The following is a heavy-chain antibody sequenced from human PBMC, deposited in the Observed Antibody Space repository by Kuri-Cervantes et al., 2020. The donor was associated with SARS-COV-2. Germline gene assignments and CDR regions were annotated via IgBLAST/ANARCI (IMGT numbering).Heavy chain of an antibody. J-gene: IGHJ4*02. CDR2: ISYDGNNK. CDR1: GFKFSRTD. V-gene: IGHV3-30*18. CDR3: AKDGAGAHDF. D-gene: IGHD4/OR15-4a*01. Sequence: GESLKISCAASGFKFSRTDMHWVRQAPGKGLEWVALISYDGNNKKCIASGKGRFTISRDNSQSKLYLQMRSLRPEDTAMYYCAKDGAGAHDFWGQGTLVTVSS.